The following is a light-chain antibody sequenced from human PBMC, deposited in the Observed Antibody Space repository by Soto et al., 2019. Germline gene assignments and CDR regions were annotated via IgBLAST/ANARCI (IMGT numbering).Light chain of an antibody. Sequence: QMYHSPSTLPPSMGARLNITFRASQSISSWLAWYQQKPGKAPKLLIYDASSLESGVPSRFSGRGSGTEFTLTISSLQPDDFATYYCQQYNSYWTFGQGSNVDIK. CDR2: DAS. J-gene: IGKJ1*01. V-gene: IGKV1-5*01. CDR3: QQYNSYWT. CDR1: QSISSW.